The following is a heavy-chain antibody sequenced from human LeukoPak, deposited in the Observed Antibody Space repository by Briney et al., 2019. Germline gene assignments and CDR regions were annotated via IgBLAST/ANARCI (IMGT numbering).Heavy chain of an antibody. CDR3: ARHYSTDPFDY. CDR2: ISHSGNT. J-gene: IGHJ4*02. CDR1: GASISSYY. V-gene: IGHV4-59*08. Sequence: SETLSPTCTVSGASISSYYWSWIRQPPGKGLEWVACISHSGNTNYSPSLKTRLTVSVDTSKSQISLELSSVTAADTATYYCARHYSTDPFDYWGQGTPVTVSS. D-gene: IGHD4-11*01.